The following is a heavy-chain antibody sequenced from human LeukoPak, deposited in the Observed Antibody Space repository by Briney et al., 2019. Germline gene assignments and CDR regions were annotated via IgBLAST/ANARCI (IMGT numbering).Heavy chain of an antibody. CDR2: IYYSGST. V-gene: IGHV4-30-4*01. D-gene: IGHD3-3*01. J-gene: IGHJ5*02. CDR3: ARGVERIFGVVNWFDP. CDR1: GGSIGSDDYY. Sequence: SETLSLTCTVSGGSIGSDDYYWSWIRQPPGKGLEWIGCIYYSGSTYYNPSLKSRVAISVDTSKNQFSLKLNSVTAADTAVYYCARGVERIFGVVNWFDPWGQGAPVTVSS.